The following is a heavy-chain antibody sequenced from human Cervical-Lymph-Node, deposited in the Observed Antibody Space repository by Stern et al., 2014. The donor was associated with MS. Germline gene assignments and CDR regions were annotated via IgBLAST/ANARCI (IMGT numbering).Heavy chain of an antibody. CDR3: ARAMRYFDL. V-gene: IGHV4-34*01. CDR1: GGSFSGYY. Sequence: QVQLQQWGAGLMKPSETLSLTCAVYGGSFSGYYWSWIRQPPGKGLEWIGEIHHSGSTNYNPSPKGRVTISVDPSKNHFSLKLSSVTAADTAVYYCARAMRYFDLWGRGTLVTVSS. CDR2: IHHSGST. J-gene: IGHJ2*01.